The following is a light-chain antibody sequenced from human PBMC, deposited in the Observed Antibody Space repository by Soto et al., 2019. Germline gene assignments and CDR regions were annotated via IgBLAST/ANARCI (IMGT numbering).Light chain of an antibody. Sequence: QSALTQPPSVSGSPGQSVTISCTGTSSDVGSYNRLSWYQQPPGTAPKLIMYEVNTRPSGVPDRFSGSKSGSTASLTISGLQAEDEADYYCSSYAGSNNDVVFGGGTKLTVL. V-gene: IGLV2-18*02. CDR3: SSYAGSNNDVV. CDR1: SSDVGSYNR. J-gene: IGLJ2*01. CDR2: EVN.